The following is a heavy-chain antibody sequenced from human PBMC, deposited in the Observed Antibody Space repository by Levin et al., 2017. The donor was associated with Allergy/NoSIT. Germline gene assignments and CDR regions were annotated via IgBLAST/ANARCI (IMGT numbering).Heavy chain of an antibody. CDR1: GGSISSSSYY. J-gene: IGHJ5*02. D-gene: IGHD2-2*01. CDR2: IYYSGST. Sequence: SQTLSLTCTVSGGSISSSSYYWGWIRQPPGKGLEWIGSIYYSGSTYYNPSLKSRVTISVDTSKNQFSLKLSSVTAADTAVYYCARHVLCSSTSCYLGWFDPWGQGTLVTVSS. V-gene: IGHV4-39*01. CDR3: ARHVLCSSTSCYLGWFDP.